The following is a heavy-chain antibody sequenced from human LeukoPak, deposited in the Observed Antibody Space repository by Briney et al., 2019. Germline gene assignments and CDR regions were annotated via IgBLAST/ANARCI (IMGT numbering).Heavy chain of an antibody. Sequence: GGSLRLSCAASGFVFSTYWMTWVRQAPGKGLEWVSYIRSTSSTIYYADSVKGRFTISRDNAKNSLYLQMNSLRVEDTAVYYCARDQRSGSGTYRYDFWGRGTLVTVSS. CDR1: GFVFSTYW. CDR3: ARDQRSGSGTYRYDF. CDR2: IRSTSSTI. V-gene: IGHV3-48*04. J-gene: IGHJ4*02. D-gene: IGHD3-10*01.